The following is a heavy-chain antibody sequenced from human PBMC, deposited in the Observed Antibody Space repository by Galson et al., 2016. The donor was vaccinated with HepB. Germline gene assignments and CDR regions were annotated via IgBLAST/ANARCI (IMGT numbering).Heavy chain of an antibody. J-gene: IGHJ6*02. V-gene: IGHV3-30*18. CDR1: GFRFTYYG. Sequence: SLRLSCAASGFRFTYYGLHWVRQAPGKGLEWVAVISYDGNKEYYADSVKGRFTIFRDNPKTTVYLEMNNLRVEDTAVYYCAKDSILGATAGFYGIDVWGQGTTVTVSS. CDR3: AKDSILGATAGFYGIDV. CDR2: ISYDGNKE. D-gene: IGHD1-26*01.